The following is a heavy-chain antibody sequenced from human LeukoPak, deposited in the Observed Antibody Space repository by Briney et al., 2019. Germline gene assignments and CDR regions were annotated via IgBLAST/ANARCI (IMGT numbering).Heavy chain of an antibody. CDR2: ISYDGSNK. V-gene: IGHV3-30*18. D-gene: IGHD6-13*01. CDR3: AKDARRYSSSWYDGGGFDP. J-gene: IGHJ5*02. Sequence: GRSLRLSCAASGFTFSSYGMHWVRQAPGKGLEWVAVISYDGSNKYYADSVKGRFTISRDNSKNTLCLQMNSLRAEDTAVYYCAKDARRYSSSWYDGGGFDPWGQGTLVTVSS. CDR1: GFTFSSYG.